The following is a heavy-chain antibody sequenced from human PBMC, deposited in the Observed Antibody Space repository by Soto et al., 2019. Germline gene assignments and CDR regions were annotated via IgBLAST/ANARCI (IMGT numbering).Heavy chain of an antibody. J-gene: IGHJ4*01. V-gene: IGHV2-70*01. CDR2: IDWDENK. D-gene: IGHD3-16*01. Sequence: GPTLALPTPALTLSCTCSGFSRGTSGMCVSWIWQPLVKGLQWLALIDWDENKYYRTSLKTRLTTYTDTSKSQVVLTMTNIDPVDTATYYCARTQPPRPDSRRFSNYGGHGILVTV. CDR1: GFSRGTSGMC. CDR3: ARTQPPRPDSRRFSNY.